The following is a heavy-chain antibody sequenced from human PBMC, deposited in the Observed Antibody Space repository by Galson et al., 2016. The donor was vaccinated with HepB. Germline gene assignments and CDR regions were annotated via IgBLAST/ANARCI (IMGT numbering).Heavy chain of an antibody. Sequence: SETLSLTCTVSGGSISSYYWNWIRQPPGKGLEWITYMYYSGSSNYNPSLKSRVTISVDTSKNQFSLKLSSVTAADTAVYYCARGTYYYETSGSAHHAFDIWGQGTMVTVSS. CDR1: GGSISSYY. J-gene: IGHJ3*02. CDR2: MYYSGSS. CDR3: ARGTYYYETSGSAHHAFDI. V-gene: IGHV4-59*01. D-gene: IGHD3-22*01.